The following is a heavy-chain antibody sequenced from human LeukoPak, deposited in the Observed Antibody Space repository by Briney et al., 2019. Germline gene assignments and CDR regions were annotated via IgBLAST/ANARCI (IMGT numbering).Heavy chain of an antibody. CDR2: ISYDGSNK. J-gene: IGHJ4*02. Sequence: GGSLRLSCAASGFTFSSYGMHWVRQAPGKGLEWVAVISYDGSNKYYADSVKGRFTISRDNSKNTLYLQMNSLRAGDTAVYYCELYCGGDCYSFSGDYWGQGTLVTVSS. V-gene: IGHV3-30*03. D-gene: IGHD2-21*02. CDR1: GFTFSSYG. CDR3: ELYCGGDCYSFSGDY.